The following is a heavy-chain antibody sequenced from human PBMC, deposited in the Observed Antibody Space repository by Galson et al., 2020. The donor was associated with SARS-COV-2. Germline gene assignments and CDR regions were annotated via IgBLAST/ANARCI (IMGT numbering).Heavy chain of an antibody. Sequence: SETLSLTCTVSGGSVSSDRYYWSWIRQPPGKGLEWIGYVSYGGGSSYNPSLKSRVTISGDTSKNQFSLKVSSVTAADTALYYCARETYDSSGYYYDYWGQGTLVTVSS. CDR2: VSYGGGS. V-gene: IGHV4-61*01. D-gene: IGHD3-22*01. CDR1: GGSVSSDRYY. CDR3: ARETYDSSGYYYDY. J-gene: IGHJ4*02.